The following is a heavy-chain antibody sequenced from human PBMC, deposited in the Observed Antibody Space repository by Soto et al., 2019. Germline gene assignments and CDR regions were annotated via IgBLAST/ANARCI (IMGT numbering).Heavy chain of an antibody. CDR2: IFYLGSS. Sequence: LSLTCTVSGDSIISSDFYWGWVRQPPGKGLEWIGSIFYLGSSYYNPSLKSRVTMSVDTSKNQFSLRLRSVTAADTALYFCARHSLALRKNNWFDHWGQGTMVTV. V-gene: IGHV4-39*01. D-gene: IGHD3-3*02. J-gene: IGHJ5*02. CDR1: GDSIISSDFY. CDR3: ARHSLALRKNNWFDH.